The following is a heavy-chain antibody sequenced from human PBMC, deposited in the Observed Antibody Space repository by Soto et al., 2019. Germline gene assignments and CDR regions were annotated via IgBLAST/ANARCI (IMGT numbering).Heavy chain of an antibody. D-gene: IGHD2-15*01. CDR3: ARARWYDAFDV. CDR1: GFFISSGNY. CDR2: IFHGGNT. Sequence: SSETLSLTCAVSGFFISSGNYWGWIRKPPGKGLEWIGSIFHGGNTYYNPSLKSRVTISVDMSKNQFSLKLNSVTAADTAVYYCARARWYDAFDVWGQGTVVTVSS. J-gene: IGHJ3*01. V-gene: IGHV4-38-2*01.